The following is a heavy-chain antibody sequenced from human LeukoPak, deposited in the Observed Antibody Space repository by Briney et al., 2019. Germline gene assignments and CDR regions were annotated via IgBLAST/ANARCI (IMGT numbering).Heavy chain of an antibody. CDR2: IKQDGSEK. D-gene: IGHD2-8*01. CDR3: ARDGLEYVLTFYYYYYMDV. Sequence: PGGSLRLSCAASGFTFSTYTMNWVRQAPGKGLEWVANIKQDGSEKYYVDSVKGRFTISRDNAKNSLYLQMNSLRAEDTAVYYCARDGLEYVLTFYYYYYMDVWGKGTTVTVSS. J-gene: IGHJ6*03. V-gene: IGHV3-7*01. CDR1: GFTFSTYT.